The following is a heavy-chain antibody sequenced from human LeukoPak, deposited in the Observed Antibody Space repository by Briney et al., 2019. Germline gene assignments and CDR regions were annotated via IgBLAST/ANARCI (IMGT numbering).Heavy chain of an antibody. CDR1: GASFSTNY. D-gene: IGHD3-10*01. Sequence: PSETLSHTCAVYGASFSTNYWIWIRQPPGKGLEWIGEINHSGTITYKPSLKSRLAISADTSKNHFSLKLSSVTAADTAVYYCARYCGSENYWGQGTLVTVSS. CDR3: ARYCGSENY. J-gene: IGHJ4*02. V-gene: IGHV4-34*01. CDR2: INHSGTI.